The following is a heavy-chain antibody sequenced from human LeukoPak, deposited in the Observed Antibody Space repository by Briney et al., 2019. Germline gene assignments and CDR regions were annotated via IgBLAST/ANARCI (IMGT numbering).Heavy chain of an antibody. CDR2: ISSSSNYI. V-gene: IGHV3-21*01. J-gene: IGHJ4*02. CDR3: ARSGGYDFRAIPYYFDY. CDR1: GFTFSSYS. Sequence: GGSLRLSCAASGFTFSSYSMNWVRQAPGKGLEWVSCISSSSNYIYYADSVKGRFTISRDNAKNSLYLQLNSLRAEDTAVYYCARSGGYDFRAIPYYFDYWGQGTLVTDSS. D-gene: IGHD5-12*01.